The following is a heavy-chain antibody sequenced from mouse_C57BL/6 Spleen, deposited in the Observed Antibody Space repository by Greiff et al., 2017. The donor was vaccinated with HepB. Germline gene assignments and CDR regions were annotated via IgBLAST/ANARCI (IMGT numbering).Heavy chain of an antibody. J-gene: IGHJ2*01. D-gene: IGHD1-1*01. CDR1: GYTFTSYW. CDR2: ICPSDSET. Sequence: VQLQQPGAELVRPGSSVKLSCKASGYTFTSYWMDWVKQRTGQGLEWIGNICPSDSETHYNQKFKDKATLTVDKSSSTAYMQLSSLTSEDSAVYYCARFTTVVALDYWGQGTTLTVSS. CDR3: ARFTTVVALDY. V-gene: IGHV1-61*01.